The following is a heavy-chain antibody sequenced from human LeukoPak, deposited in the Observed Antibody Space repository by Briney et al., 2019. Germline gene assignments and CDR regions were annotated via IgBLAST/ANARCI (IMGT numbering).Heavy chain of an antibody. CDR1: GGSISSYY. V-gene: IGHV4-59*12. Sequence: TSETLSLTCTVSGGSISSYYWSWIRQPPGKGLEWIGYIYYSGSTYYNPSLKSRVTISVDTSKNQFSLKLSSVTAADTAVYYCARSSGYSSGWSNWFDPWGQGTLVTVSS. J-gene: IGHJ5*02. D-gene: IGHD6-19*01. CDR2: IYYSGST. CDR3: ARSSGYSSGWSNWFDP.